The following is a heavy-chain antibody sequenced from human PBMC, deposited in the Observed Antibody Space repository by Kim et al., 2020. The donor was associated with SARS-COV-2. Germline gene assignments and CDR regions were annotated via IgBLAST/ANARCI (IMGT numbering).Heavy chain of an antibody. CDR1: GYTFTSYA. J-gene: IGHJ6*02. Sequence: ASVKVSCKASGYTFTSYAMHWVRLAPGQRLEWMGWINAGNGNTKYSQKFQGRVTISRETSASIAYMELSSLRSEDTAVYYCARVGVSSFPYQYGMDVWGQGTTVTVSS. V-gene: IGHV1-3*01. CDR3: ARVGVSSFPYQYGMDV. CDR2: INAGNGNT. D-gene: IGHD2-2*01.